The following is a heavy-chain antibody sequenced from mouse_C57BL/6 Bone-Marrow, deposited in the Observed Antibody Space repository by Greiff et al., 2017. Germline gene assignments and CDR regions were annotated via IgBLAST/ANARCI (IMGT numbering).Heavy chain of an antibody. CDR1: GYTFTNYW. CDR2: IYPGGGYT. CDR3: ARRTCWYYAMDY. Sequence: LVESGAELVRPGTSVKMSCKASGYTFTNYWIGWAKQRPGHGLEWIGDIYPGGGYTNYNEKFKGKATLTADKSSSTAYMQFSSLTSEDSAIYYCARRTCWYYAMDYWGQGTSVTVSS. V-gene: IGHV1-63*01. J-gene: IGHJ4*01.